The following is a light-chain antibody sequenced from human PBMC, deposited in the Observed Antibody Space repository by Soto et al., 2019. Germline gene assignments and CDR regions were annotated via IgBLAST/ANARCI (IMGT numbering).Light chain of an antibody. CDR3: QQYGSSPGT. CDR1: LSVSSRD. J-gene: IGKJ4*01. V-gene: IGKV3-20*01. Sequence: PPSPCTLSSSPAETATLSCRASLSVSSRDLAWYQQKAGQAPRLLIYNAVSGATGIPDRCIGSGSGTDFPLPIRRLEPADFAVYYCQQYGSSPGTFGGGTKVDI. CDR2: NAV.